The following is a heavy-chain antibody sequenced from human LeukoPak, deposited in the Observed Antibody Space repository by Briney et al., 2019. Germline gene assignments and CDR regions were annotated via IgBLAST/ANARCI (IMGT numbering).Heavy chain of an antibody. CDR2: ITYKGSA. CDR3: AVYGGDWHFDY. Sequence: SETLPLTCAVYGGFDTYYFMVVRQPPGKGLEWVGEITYKGSANYNPSLKSRAALSINAPQRQFSLKLTSLTAADTAIYYCAVYGGDWHFDYWGQGNSVIVSS. V-gene: IGHV4-34*01. J-gene: IGHJ4*02. CDR1: GGFDTYYF. D-gene: IGHD2-21*02.